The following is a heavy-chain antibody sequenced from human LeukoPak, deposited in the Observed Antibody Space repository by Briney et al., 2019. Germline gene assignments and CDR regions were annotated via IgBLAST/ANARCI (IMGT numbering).Heavy chain of an antibody. J-gene: IGHJ4*02. Sequence: GGSLRLSCAASGFTFSNFGMSWVRQAPGKGLEWVSSISSGGSYIYYADSVKGRFTISRDNAKNSLYLQMDTLRAEDTAVYYCASFGDCSSTSCFSLDYWGQGTLVTVSS. CDR2: ISSGGSYI. V-gene: IGHV3-21*01. CDR1: GFTFSNFG. D-gene: IGHD2-2*01. CDR3: ASFGDCSSTSCFSLDY.